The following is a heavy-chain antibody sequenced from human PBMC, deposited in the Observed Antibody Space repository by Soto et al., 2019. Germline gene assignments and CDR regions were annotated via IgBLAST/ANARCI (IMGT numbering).Heavy chain of an antibody. J-gene: IGHJ4*02. CDR3: ASASRVGSLDY. CDR2: IYYSGST. V-gene: IGHV4-31*03. CDR1: GGSISSAGYY. Sequence: QVQLQESGPGLVKPSQTLSLTCTVSGGSISSAGYYWSWIRQHPEKGLEWIGYIYYSGSTYYNPSLKSRVTISVDTSKNQFSLKLTSVTAADTAVYYCASASRVGSLDYWGQGTLVTVSS. D-gene: IGHD3-10*01.